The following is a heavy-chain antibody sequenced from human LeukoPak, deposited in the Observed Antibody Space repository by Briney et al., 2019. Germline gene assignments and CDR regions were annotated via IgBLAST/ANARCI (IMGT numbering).Heavy chain of an antibody. CDR2: MYTSGST. J-gene: IGHJ5*02. CDR3: ARGIRGVMGNWFDP. Sequence: SETLSLTCTVSGGSISSGSYYWSWIRQPAGKGLEWIGRMYTSGSTDYNPSLKSRVTISVDTSKNQFSLKLSSVTAADTAVYYCARGIRGVMGNWFDPWGQGTLVTVSS. V-gene: IGHV4-61*02. D-gene: IGHD3-10*01. CDR1: GGSISSGSYY.